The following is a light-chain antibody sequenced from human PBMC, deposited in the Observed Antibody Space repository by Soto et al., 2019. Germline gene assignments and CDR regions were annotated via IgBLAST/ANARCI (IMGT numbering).Light chain of an antibody. V-gene: IGKV1-33*01. CDR2: DAS. J-gene: IGKJ4*01. Sequence: DIQMTQSPSSLSASVGDRVTITCQASQDISNYLNWYQQKPGKAPKLLIYDASNVETGVPSRFSGSGSGTDFTFTISCLQPEDIATYYCQQYDNLPLTFGGGTKVEIK. CDR3: QQYDNLPLT. CDR1: QDISNY.